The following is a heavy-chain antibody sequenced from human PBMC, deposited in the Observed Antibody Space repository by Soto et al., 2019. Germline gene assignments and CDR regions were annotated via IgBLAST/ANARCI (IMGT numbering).Heavy chain of an antibody. J-gene: IGHJ6*02. V-gene: IGHV1-69*01. Sequence: QVQLVQSGAEVKKPGSSVKVSCKASAGTFSSYAISWVRQAPGQGLEWMGGIIPIFGTANYAQKFQGRVTITADESTSTAYMELSSLRSEDTAVYYCARGEGIAARPYYYGMDVWGQGTTVTVSS. CDR3: ARGEGIAARPYYYGMDV. CDR1: AGTFSSYA. CDR2: IIPIFGTA. D-gene: IGHD6-6*01.